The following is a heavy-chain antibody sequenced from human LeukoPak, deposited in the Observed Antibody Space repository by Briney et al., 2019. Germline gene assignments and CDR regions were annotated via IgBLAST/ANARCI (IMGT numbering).Heavy chain of an antibody. CDR3: ARGIIVGATTPHDAFDI. Sequence: SQTLSLTCTVSGGSISSGSYYWSWIRQSPGKELEWIGYIYYSGSTNYNPSLKSRVTISVDTSKNQFSLKLTSVTAADTAVYYCARGIIVGATTPHDAFDIWGQGTMVTVSS. D-gene: IGHD1-26*01. CDR2: IYYSGST. CDR1: GGSISSGSYY. J-gene: IGHJ3*02. V-gene: IGHV4-61*01.